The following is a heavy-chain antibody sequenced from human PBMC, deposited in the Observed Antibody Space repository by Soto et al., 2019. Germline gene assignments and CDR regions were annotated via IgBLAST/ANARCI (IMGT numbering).Heavy chain of an antibody. Sequence: GESLKISCQGTGYRFSSSWIGWVRQKPGKGLEWLGNVYPSDSDVRYSPAFEGQVTISADNSINTAYLQWSSLKASDTAMYYCARLGGWGHCSNTRCYTFDYWGQGTPVTVSS. CDR2: VYPSDSDV. CDR3: ARLGGWGHCSNTRCYTFDY. J-gene: IGHJ4*02. V-gene: IGHV5-51*01. CDR1: GYRFSSSW. D-gene: IGHD2-2*02.